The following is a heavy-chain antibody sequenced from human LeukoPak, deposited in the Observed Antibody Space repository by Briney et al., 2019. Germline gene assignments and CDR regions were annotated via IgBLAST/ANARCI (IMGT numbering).Heavy chain of an antibody. CDR2: INHSGST. CDR3: ARSDSSGYYYLGDY. D-gene: IGHD3-22*01. J-gene: IGHJ4*02. Sequence: SETLSLTCAVYGVSFSGYYWSWIRQPPGKGLEWTGEINHSGSTNYNPPLKSRVTISVDTSKNQFSLKLSSVTAADTAVYYCARSDSSGYYYLGDYWGQGTLVTVSS. CDR1: GVSFSGYY. V-gene: IGHV4-34*01.